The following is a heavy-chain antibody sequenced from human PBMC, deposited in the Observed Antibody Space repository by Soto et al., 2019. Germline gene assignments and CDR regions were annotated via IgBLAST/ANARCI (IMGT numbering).Heavy chain of an antibody. CDR1: GFTFTRYS. Sequence: PGGSLRLSCAASGFTFTRYSMNWVRQAPGKGLEWVSSISSITNYIYYGDSMKGRFTISRDNAKNSLYLKMNSLRAEDTAVYYCARESEDLTSNFDYWGQGTLVTAPQ. J-gene: IGHJ4*02. CDR2: ISSITNYI. CDR3: ARESEDLTSNFDY. V-gene: IGHV3-21*06.